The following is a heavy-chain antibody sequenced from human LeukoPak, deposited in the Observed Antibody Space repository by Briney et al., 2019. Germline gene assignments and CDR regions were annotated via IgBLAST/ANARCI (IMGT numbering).Heavy chain of an antibody. D-gene: IGHD6-19*01. CDR1: GGTFSSYA. Sequence: SVKVSCKASGGTFSSYAISWVRQAPGQGPEWMGRIIPIFGTANYAQKFQGRVTITTDESTSTAYMELSSLRSEDTAVYYCAKPLIAVAGTSAFDIWGQGTMVTVSS. CDR3: AKPLIAVAGTSAFDI. V-gene: IGHV1-69*05. J-gene: IGHJ3*02. CDR2: IIPIFGTA.